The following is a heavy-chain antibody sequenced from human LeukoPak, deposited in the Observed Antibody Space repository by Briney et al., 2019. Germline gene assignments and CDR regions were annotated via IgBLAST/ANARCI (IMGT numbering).Heavy chain of an antibody. CDR3: ARAADGYKYFDY. D-gene: IGHD5-24*01. CDR2: IYPGDSDT. CDR1: GYSFTSYW. Sequence: GESLKISCQGSGYSFTSYWIGWVRQMPGKGLVWMGIIYPGDSDTRYGPSFQGQVTISVDKSISTAYLQWSSLKASDTAMYYCARAADGYKYFDYWGQGTLVTVSS. J-gene: IGHJ4*02. V-gene: IGHV5-51*01.